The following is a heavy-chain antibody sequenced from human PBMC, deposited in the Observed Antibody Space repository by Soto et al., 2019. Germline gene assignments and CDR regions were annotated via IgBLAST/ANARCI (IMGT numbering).Heavy chain of an antibody. CDR1: GGYFSGYY. CDR3: ARGHQLLQGGYYYYDIDI. D-gene: IGHD2-2*01. V-gene: IGHV4-34*01. Sequence: SETLSLTCAVYGGYFSGYYWSWIRQPPGKGLERIGKLNHSGNTHYTPSLKSRVTISVDTSKNQFSLKLSSVTAADTAVYYCARGHQLLQGGYYYYDIDIWSQATTVTV. CDR2: LNHSGNT. J-gene: IGHJ6*02.